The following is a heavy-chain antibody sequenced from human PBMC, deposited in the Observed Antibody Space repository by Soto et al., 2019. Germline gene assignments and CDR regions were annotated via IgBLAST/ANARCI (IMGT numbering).Heavy chain of an antibody. D-gene: IGHD3-3*01. J-gene: IGHJ4*02. CDR2: ISATGGGT. V-gene: IGHV3-23*01. CDR3: AKDRRAGGNSSFYFDF. Sequence: GGSLRLSCAASGFKFSNYAMSWVRQAPGKGLEWVSLISATGGGTYYADSVKGRFTISRDNSHNTLYLQVHSLTAEDTAVYYCAKDRRAGGNSSFYFDFWGQGAQVTVSS. CDR1: GFKFSNYA.